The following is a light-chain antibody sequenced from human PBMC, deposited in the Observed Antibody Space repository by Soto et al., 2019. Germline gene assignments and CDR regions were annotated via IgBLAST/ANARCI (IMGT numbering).Light chain of an antibody. J-gene: IGKJ1*01. CDR3: QQYMSSVT. CDR1: QSVDTTF. CDR2: GAS. Sequence: EIVLTQSPGSLSLSPGQRATLSCRASQSVDTTFFAWYQKKPGQAPRLLIYGASKRATGITDRFSGSGSGTDFTLIISRLEPDDFAVYYCQQYMSSVTFGQGTKVEIK. V-gene: IGKV3-20*01.